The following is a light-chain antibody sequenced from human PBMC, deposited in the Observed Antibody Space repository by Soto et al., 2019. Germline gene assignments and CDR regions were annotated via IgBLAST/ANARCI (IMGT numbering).Light chain of an antibody. J-gene: IGLJ1*01. Sequence: QSALTQPASVSGSPGQSITISCTGTSSDIGSNNYVSWYQQHPGKAPKVMIYEVSNRPSGVSNRFSGSKSGYTASLTISGLQAEDEADYYCSSYTPNSVTLSVFGTGTKVTVL. V-gene: IGLV2-14*01. CDR3: SSYTPNSVTLSV. CDR2: EVS. CDR1: SSDIGSNNY.